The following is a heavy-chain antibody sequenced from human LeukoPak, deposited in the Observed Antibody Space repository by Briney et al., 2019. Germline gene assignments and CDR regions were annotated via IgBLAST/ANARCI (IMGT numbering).Heavy chain of an antibody. J-gene: IGHJ1*01. CDR2: ISSSSSHT. D-gene: IGHD3-3*01. CDR1: GLTFSDYF. Sequence: GGSLRLSCAASGLTFSDYFMSWIRQAPGKGLEWVSYISSSSSHTNYADSVKGRFTISRDNAKNSLYLQMSSLRAEDTAVYYCARGHYELWLWGQGTLVTVSS. CDR3: ARGHYELWL. V-gene: IGHV3-11*06.